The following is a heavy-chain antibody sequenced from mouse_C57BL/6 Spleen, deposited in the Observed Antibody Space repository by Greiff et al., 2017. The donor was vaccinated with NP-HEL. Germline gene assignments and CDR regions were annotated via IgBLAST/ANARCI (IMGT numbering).Heavy chain of an antibody. CDR2: IDPETGGT. J-gene: IGHJ3*01. CDR1: GYTFTDYE. Sequence: QVQLKESGAELVRPGASVTLSCKASGYTFTDYEMHWVKQTPVHGLEWIGAIDPETGGTAYNQKFKGKAILTADKSSSTAYMELRSLTSEDSAVYYCTRERSPAWFAYWGQGTLVTVSA. V-gene: IGHV1-15*01. CDR3: TRERSPAWFAY.